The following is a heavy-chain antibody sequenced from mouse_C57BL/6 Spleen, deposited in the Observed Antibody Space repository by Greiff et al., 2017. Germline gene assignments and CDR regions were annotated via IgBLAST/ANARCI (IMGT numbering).Heavy chain of an antibody. CDR2: INYDGSST. J-gene: IGHJ2*01. CDR3: ARGGNYFYYFDY. V-gene: IGHV5-16*01. Sequence: EVQVVESEGGLVQPGSSMKLSCTASGFTFSDYYMAWVRQVPEKGLEWVANINYDGSSTYYLDSLKSRFIISRDNAKNILYLQMSSLKSEDTATYYVARGGNYFYYFDYWGQGTTLTVSS. CDR1: GFTFSDYY. D-gene: IGHD2-1*01.